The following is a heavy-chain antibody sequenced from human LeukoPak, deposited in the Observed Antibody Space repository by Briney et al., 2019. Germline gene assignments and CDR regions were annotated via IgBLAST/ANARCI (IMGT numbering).Heavy chain of an antibody. V-gene: IGHV3-7*04. CDR3: ARAPYSSSWYDFDY. CDR1: GFTFSNYW. CDR2: IKQDGSEK. J-gene: IGHJ4*02. Sequence: GGSLRLSCAASGFTFSNYWMSWGRQAPGKGLEWVANIKQDGSEKYYVDSVKGRFTISRDNAKNSLYLQMNSLRAEDTAVYYCARAPYSSSWYDFDYWGQGTLVTVSS. D-gene: IGHD6-13*01.